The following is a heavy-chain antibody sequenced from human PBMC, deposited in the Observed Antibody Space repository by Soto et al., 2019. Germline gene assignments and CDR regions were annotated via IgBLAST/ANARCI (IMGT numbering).Heavy chain of an antibody. CDR2: TSYDGSNI. CDR1: GFAFGSIA. CDR3: AREKGLRLDY. J-gene: IGHJ4*02. Sequence: GGSLRLSCAASGFAFGSIAMHWVRQAPGKGLEWVAMTSYDGSNIYYGDSMKGRFTISRDNPKNTLFLQMNDLGVEDSAVYYCAREKGLRLDYWGRGNLVTVSS. V-gene: IGHV3-30-3*01. D-gene: IGHD3-22*01.